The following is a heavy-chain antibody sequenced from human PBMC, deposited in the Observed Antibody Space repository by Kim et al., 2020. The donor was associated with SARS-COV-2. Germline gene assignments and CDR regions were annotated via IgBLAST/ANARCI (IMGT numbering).Heavy chain of an antibody. CDR1: GFTFSSCA. CDR3: VKDIRSVGDS. V-gene: IGHV3-23*01. Sequence: GGSLRLSCAASGFTFSSCAMTWVRQAPGKGLEWVSGINNGGGSSYADSVKGRFTISRDNSKNTLYLQMNSLRAEDTAVYYCVKDIRSVGDSWGQGTLVTV. CDR2: INNGGGS. D-gene: IGHD1-26*01. J-gene: IGHJ5*02.